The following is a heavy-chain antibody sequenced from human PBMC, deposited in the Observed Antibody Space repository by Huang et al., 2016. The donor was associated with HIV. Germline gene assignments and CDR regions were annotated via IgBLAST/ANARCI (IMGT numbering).Heavy chain of an antibody. D-gene: IGHD6-13*01. CDR2: IYSSGST. J-gene: IGHJ4*02. V-gene: IGHV4-4*07. CDR3: ARQQQLPKGEFDY. Sequence: QVQLQESGPGLVKPSETLSLTCTVSGGSISSYYWSWIRQPAGKGLEWIGRIYSSGSTNYYPSLRSRVTMSIDTSKNQFSLRLSSVTAADTAVYYCARQQQLPKGEFDYWGQGTLVTVSS. CDR1: GGSISSYY.